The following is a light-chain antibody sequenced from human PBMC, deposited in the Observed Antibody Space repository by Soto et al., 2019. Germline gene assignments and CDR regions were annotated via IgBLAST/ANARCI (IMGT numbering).Light chain of an antibody. CDR3: LSFDSSLSVL. CDR1: SSNIGAGYD. J-gene: IGLJ2*01. CDR2: GNT. Sequence: QSVLTQPPSVSGATGQRVTISCTGSSSNIGAGYDVHWYQQLPGRAPKLLIYGNTNRPSGVPDRFSGSKSGTSASLAITGLQAEDEADYYCLSFDSSLSVLFGGGTQLTVL. V-gene: IGLV1-40*01.